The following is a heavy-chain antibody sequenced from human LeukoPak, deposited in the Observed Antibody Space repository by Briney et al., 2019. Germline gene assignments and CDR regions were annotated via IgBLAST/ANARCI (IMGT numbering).Heavy chain of an antibody. CDR2: TSGSGGST. V-gene: IGHV3-23*01. J-gene: IGHJ4*02. CDR3: AKGTTGDITLVEY. D-gene: IGHD1-1*01. CDR1: GFTLSSYA. Sequence: GGSLRLSCAASGFTLSSYARSWVAQVPGKGLEGVSGTSGSGGSTYYGDSVKGRFTISRDNSKNTLYLQMNSLRAEDTAVYYCAKGTTGDITLVEYWGQGTLVTVSS.